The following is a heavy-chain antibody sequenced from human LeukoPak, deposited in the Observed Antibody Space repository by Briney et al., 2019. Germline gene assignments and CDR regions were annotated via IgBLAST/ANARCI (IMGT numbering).Heavy chain of an antibody. CDR2: INHSGST. Sequence: SETLSLTCAVYGGSFSGYYWSWIRQPPGKGLERIGEINHSGSTNYNPSLKSRVTISVDTSKNQFSLKLSSVTAADTAVYYCARGSLKTTVTTSSFDPWGQGTLVTVSS. CDR3: ARGSLKTTVTTSSFDP. J-gene: IGHJ5*02. V-gene: IGHV4-34*01. D-gene: IGHD4-17*01. CDR1: GGSFSGYY.